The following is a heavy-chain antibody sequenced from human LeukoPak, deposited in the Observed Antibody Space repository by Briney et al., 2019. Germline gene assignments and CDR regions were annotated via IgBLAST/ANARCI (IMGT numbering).Heavy chain of an antibody. CDR2: ISGYNGNT. Sequence: ASVKVSCKASGYTFTSYAMNWVRQAPGQGLEWMGWISGYNGNTNYAQKLQGRVTLTTDTPTSTVYMELRSLRSDDTAVYYCARVVVGAGMKWFDPWGQGTLVTVSS. V-gene: IGHV1-18*01. D-gene: IGHD2-15*01. CDR3: ARVVVGAGMKWFDP. J-gene: IGHJ5*02. CDR1: GYTFTSYA.